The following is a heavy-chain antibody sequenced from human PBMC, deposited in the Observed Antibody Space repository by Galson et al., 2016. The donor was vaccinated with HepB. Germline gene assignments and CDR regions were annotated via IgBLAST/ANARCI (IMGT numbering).Heavy chain of an antibody. J-gene: IGHJ4*02. D-gene: IGHD1-26*01. CDR2: IEHVGSA. V-gene: IGHV4-34*01. CDR3: AGGIQSAWEILSY. Sequence: SETLSLTCTLYGGSFSGVFWTWIRQSPGKGLEWIGEIEHVGSADYNPSLRSRVSISVDTSKNQFSLTVTSVTAADTAVYYCAGGIQSAWEILSYWGQGTLVTVSS. CDR1: GGSFSGVF.